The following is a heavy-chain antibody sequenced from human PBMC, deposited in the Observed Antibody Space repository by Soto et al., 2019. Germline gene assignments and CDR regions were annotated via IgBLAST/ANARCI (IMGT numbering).Heavy chain of an antibody. CDR3: GKDKTRGRFGY. J-gene: IGHJ4*02. CDR1: GGSFSGYY. V-gene: IGHV4-34*01. Sequence: PSETLSLTCAVYGGSFSGYYWTWIHQPPGTGLEWIGEINHSGSTNYNPSLKSRVTISVDTSKNPFSLQLTSVTAADPAVSYGGKDKTRGRFGYWGRGSLVPVS. D-gene: IGHD2-2*01. CDR2: INHSGST.